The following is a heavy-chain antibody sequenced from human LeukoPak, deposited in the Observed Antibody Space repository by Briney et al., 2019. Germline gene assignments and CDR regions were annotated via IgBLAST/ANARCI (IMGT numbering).Heavy chain of an antibody. J-gene: IGHJ4*02. CDR3: TRRDVDFDY. D-gene: IGHD2-21*01. V-gene: IGHV3-73*01. CDR2: IRSKANSYAT. Sequence: GGSLRLSCAASGFTFSGSAMHWVRQASGKGLDWVGRIRSKANSYATAYAASVKGRFTISRDDSKNTAYLQMNSLKTEDTAVYYCTRRDVDFDYWGQGTLVTVFS. CDR1: GFTFSGSA.